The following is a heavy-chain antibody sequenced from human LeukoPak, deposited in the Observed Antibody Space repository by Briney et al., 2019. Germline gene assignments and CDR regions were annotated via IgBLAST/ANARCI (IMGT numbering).Heavy chain of an antibody. J-gene: IGHJ4*02. Sequence: SETLSLTCTVSGGSISSGGYYWSWIRQHPGKGLEWIGYIYYSGSTYYNPSLKSRVTISVDTSKNQFSLKLSSVTAADTAVYYCARFMVRGDDYWGQGTLVTVSS. V-gene: IGHV4-31*03. CDR1: GGSISSGGYY. CDR2: IYYSGST. CDR3: ARFMVRGDDY. D-gene: IGHD3-10*01.